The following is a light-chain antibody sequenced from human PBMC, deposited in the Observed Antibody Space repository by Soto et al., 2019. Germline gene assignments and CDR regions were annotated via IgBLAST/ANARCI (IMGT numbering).Light chain of an antibody. CDR2: KIS. CDR1: QSLVHRDGNTY. J-gene: IGKJ2*01. V-gene: IGKV2-24*01. Sequence: EIVMTQTPLSSPGTVGQPASISCRSSQSLVHRDGNTYLSWLHQRPGQPPRLLIYKISNRVSGVPDSFRGSGAGTDFTLKISRVEAEDVGVYYCMQGTQSPYTFGQGTKLEIK. CDR3: MQGTQSPYT.